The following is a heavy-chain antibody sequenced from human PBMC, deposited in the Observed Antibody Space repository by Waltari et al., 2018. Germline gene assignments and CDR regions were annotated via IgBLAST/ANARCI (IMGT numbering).Heavy chain of an antibody. CDR2: IIPIFGTA. Sequence: QVQLVQSGAEVKKPGSSVKVSCKASGGTFSSYAISWVRQAPGQGLEWMGGIIPIFGTANYAQKFQGRVTITADESTSTAYMELSSLRSEDTAVYYCAREEQQLVPGYYYYYGMDVWGQGTTVTVSS. J-gene: IGHJ6*02. V-gene: IGHV1-69*13. CDR1: GGTFSSYA. D-gene: IGHD6-13*01. CDR3: AREEQQLVPGYYYYYGMDV.